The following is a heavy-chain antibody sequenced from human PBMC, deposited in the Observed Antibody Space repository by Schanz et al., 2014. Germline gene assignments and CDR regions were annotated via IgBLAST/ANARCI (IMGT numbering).Heavy chain of an antibody. J-gene: IGHJ4*02. CDR3: ARGSPENMIRGELDY. V-gene: IGHV1-46*03. D-gene: IGHD3-10*01. CDR2: INPIGGST. Sequence: QVLQVQSGSELKKPGTSVKVSCKASGYTFTNFFLHWVRQAPGQGLEWMGIINPIGGSTTYAQKFRGAVTLTTDTSTDTAYLELTSLRSEDTAVYYCARGSPENMIRGELDYWGQGTLXTVSS. CDR1: GYTFTNFF.